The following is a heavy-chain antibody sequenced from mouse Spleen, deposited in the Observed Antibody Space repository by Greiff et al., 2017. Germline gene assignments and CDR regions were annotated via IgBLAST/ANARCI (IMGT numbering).Heavy chain of an antibody. D-gene: IGHD2-1*01. Sequence: VQLQESGPGLVQPSQSLSITCTVSGFSLTSYGVHWVRQSPGKGLEWLGVIWSGGSTDYNAAFISRLSISKDNSKSQVFFKMNSLQADDTAIYXCARKNYGNDWYFDVWGAGTTVTVSS. CDR3: ARKNYGNDWYFDV. J-gene: IGHJ1*01. CDR1: GFSLTSYG. CDR2: IWSGGST. V-gene: IGHV2-4-1*01.